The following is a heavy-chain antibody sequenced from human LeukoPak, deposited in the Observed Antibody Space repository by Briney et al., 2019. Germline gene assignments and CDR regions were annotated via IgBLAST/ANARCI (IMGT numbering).Heavy chain of an antibody. CDR2: ISYDGRNK. J-gene: IGHJ6*03. Sequence: GGSLRLSCAASGCTFSSYAMHWVRQAPGKGLEWVAAISYDGRNKYYADSVKGRFTISRDNYKNTLYLQKNSLRAEDTAVYYCAREGPKYYDFWSGYYWRGRDYYYYYKDVWGKGTTVTVSS. CDR1: GCTFSSYA. CDR3: AREGPKYYDFWSGYYWRGRDYYYYYKDV. V-gene: IGHV3-30*01. D-gene: IGHD3-3*01.